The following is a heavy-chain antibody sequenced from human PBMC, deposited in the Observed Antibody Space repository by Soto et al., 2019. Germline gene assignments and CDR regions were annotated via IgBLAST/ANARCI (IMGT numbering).Heavy chain of an antibody. D-gene: IGHD2-8*02. J-gene: IGHJ6*02. CDR1: GDTFSSYA. CDR2: IIPIIGTT. CDR3: ARDSFPGGVASTCGYWGMAV. V-gene: IGHV1-69*01. Sequence: QVQLVQSGAEVKKPGSSVKVSCKASGDTFSSYAVNWVRQAPGQGLEWMGGIIPIIGTTNYAQNFQGRVTIPAGETSTTASTERSSLRDQDTAIYYCARDSFPGGVASTCGYWGMAVWGQGTTVTVSS.